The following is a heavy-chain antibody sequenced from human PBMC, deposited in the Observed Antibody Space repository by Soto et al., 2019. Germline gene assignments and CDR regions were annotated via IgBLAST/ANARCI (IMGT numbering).Heavy chain of an antibody. Sequence: QVQLQESGPGLVKPSQTLSLTCTVSGGSISSGGYYWSWIRQHPGKGLEWIGYIYYSGSTYYNPSLKRRVTISVATSKNQFSRKLSSVTAADTAVYYCARGHFLEWSNDYWGQGILVTFSS. CDR1: GGSISSGGYY. J-gene: IGHJ4*02. CDR3: ARGHFLEWSNDY. CDR2: IYYSGST. D-gene: IGHD3-3*01. V-gene: IGHV4-31*03.